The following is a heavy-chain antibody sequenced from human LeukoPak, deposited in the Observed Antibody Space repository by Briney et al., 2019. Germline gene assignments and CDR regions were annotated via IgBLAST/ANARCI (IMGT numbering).Heavy chain of an antibody. J-gene: IGHJ6*03. CDR2: IYHSGST. Sequence: SETLSLTCTVSSGSISRYYWGWIRQPPGKGLEGIGSIYHSGSTYYNPSLKSRVTISVDTSKNRFSLKLTSVTAADTSLYYCARSTGHDYYYYMDVWGKGTTVTVSS. D-gene: IGHD3-9*01. CDR3: ARSTGHDYYYYMDV. V-gene: IGHV4-38-2*02. CDR1: SGSISRYY.